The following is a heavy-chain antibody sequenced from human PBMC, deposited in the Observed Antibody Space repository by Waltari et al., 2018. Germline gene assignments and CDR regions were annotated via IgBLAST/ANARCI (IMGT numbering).Heavy chain of an antibody. CDR3: ARRRGGYYYGSGSYYNFDY. D-gene: IGHD3-10*01. CDR1: GGSFSGYY. V-gene: IGHV4-34*01. CDR2: INHSGST. Sequence: QVQLQQWGAGLLKPSETLSLTCAVYGGSFSGYYWSWIRQPHGKGLEWIGEINHSGSTNYNPSLKSRVTISVDTSKNQFSLKLSSVTAADTAVYYCARRRGGYYYGSGSYYNFDYWGQGTLVTVSS. J-gene: IGHJ4*02.